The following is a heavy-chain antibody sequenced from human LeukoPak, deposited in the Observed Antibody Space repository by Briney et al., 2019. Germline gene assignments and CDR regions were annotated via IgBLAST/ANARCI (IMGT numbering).Heavy chain of an antibody. V-gene: IGHV3-48*02. CDR1: GFTFSSYS. CDR2: ISSSSGTI. J-gene: IGHJ4*02. CDR3: ARDCGGDCYSGFRY. Sequence: TGGSLRLSCAASGFTFSSYSMNWVRQAPGKGLEWVSYISSSSGTIYYADSVKGRFTISRDNAKNSLYLQMNSLRDEDTAVYYCARDCGGDCYSGFRYWGQGTLVTVSS. D-gene: IGHD2-21*02.